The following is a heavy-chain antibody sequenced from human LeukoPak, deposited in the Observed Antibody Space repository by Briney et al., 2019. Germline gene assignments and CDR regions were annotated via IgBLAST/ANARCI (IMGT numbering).Heavy chain of an antibody. CDR2: ISAYNGNT. D-gene: IGHD1-26*01. CDR1: GYTFTSYG. V-gene: IGHV1-18*01. Sequence: ASVKVSCKASGYTFTSYGISWVRQAPGQGLEWMGWISAYNGNTNYAQKLQGRVTMTTDTSTSTAYMELRSLRSDDTAVYYCARDQLVGATQKRNWFDPWGQGTLVTVSS. CDR3: ARDQLVGATQKRNWFDP. J-gene: IGHJ5*02.